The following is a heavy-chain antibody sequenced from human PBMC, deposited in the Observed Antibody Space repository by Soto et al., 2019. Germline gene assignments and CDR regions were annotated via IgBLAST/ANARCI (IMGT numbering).Heavy chain of an antibody. V-gene: IGHV4-59*01. Sequence: SETLSLTCTVSGGSISSYYWSWIRQPPGKGLEWIGYIYYSGSTNYNPSLKSRVTISVDTSKNQFSLKLSSVTAADTAVYYCARANYYYDSSGYYRSGDYYYYGMDVWGQGTTVTVSS. CDR2: IYYSGST. D-gene: IGHD3-22*01. CDR3: ARANYYYDSSGYYRSGDYYYYGMDV. J-gene: IGHJ6*02. CDR1: GGSISSYY.